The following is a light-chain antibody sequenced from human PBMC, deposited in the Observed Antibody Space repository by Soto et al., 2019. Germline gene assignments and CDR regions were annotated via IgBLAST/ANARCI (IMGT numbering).Light chain of an antibody. Sequence: IQMTQSPSSLSASVGDRVSLTCRASQDISSYLNWYQQKPGKAPKLLIYAATSLQSGVPSRFSGTESGTEFTLTISSLQPEDVANYYCQHSYTTPHLGQGTKVDLK. CDR1: QDISSY. CDR3: QHSYTTPH. V-gene: IGKV1-39*01. J-gene: IGKJ2*01. CDR2: AAT.